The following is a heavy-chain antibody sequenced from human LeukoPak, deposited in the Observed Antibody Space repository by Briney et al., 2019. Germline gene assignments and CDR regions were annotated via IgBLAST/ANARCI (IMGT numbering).Heavy chain of an antibody. CDR2: IYHSGST. J-gene: IGHJ5*02. Sequence: SETLSLTCAVSGGSISSSNWWSWVRPPPGKGLEWIGEIYHSGSTNYNPSLKSRVTISVDKSKNQFSLKLSSVTAADTAVYYCAKRYYYDSSGLLGWFDPWGQGTLVTVSS. CDR1: GGSISSSNW. D-gene: IGHD3-22*01. CDR3: AKRYYYDSSGLLGWFDP. V-gene: IGHV4-4*02.